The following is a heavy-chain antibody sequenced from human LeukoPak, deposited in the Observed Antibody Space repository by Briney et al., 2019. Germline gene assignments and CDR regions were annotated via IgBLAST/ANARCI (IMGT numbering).Heavy chain of an antibody. V-gene: IGHV4-59*01. CDR1: GGSISSYY. CDR2: IYYSGYT. J-gene: IGHJ4*02. CDR3: AREGPYYYDSSGYLRFAPKYYFDY. D-gene: IGHD3-22*01. Sequence: SETLSLTCTVSGGSISSYYWSWIRQPPGKGLEWIGCIYYSGYTNYKSSLKSRVTISVDTSKNQFSLKLSSVTAADTAVYYCAREGPYYYDSSGYLRFAPKYYFDYWGQGTLVTVSS.